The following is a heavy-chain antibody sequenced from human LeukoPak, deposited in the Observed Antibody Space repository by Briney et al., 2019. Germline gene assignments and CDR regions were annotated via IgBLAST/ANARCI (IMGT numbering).Heavy chain of an antibody. Sequence: GGSLRLSCAASGFTVSSNYMSWVRQAPGKGLEWVSVIYSGGSTYYADSVKGRFTISRDDSKNTLYLQMNSLRAEDTAVYYCASDVVEKGPTYWGQGTLVTVSS. D-gene: IGHD2-15*01. J-gene: IGHJ4*02. CDR3: ASDVVEKGPTY. CDR2: IYSGGST. CDR1: GFTVSSNY. V-gene: IGHV3-66*01.